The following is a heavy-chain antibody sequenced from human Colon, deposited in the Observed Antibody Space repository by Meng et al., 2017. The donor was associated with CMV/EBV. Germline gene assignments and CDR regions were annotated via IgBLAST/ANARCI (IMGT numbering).Heavy chain of an antibody. Sequence: GSLRLSCEASGFNFSSYWMHWVRQAPGKGLVWVSGINRDATTTMYADSVKGRFTISRDNAKNTLYLQMNGLRAEDTAVYYCARAYDEWGRGTLVTVSS. J-gene: IGHJ4*02. V-gene: IGHV3-74*03. CDR1: GFNFSSYW. CDR2: INRDATTT. CDR3: ARAYDE.